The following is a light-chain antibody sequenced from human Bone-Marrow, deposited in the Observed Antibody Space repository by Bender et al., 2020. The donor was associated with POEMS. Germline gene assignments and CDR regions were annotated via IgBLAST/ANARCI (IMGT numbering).Light chain of an antibody. CDR2: LNSDGSH. V-gene: IGLV4-69*01. CDR1: SGYNTYA. Sequence: QLVLTQSPSASASLGASVRLTCTLSSGYNTYAIAWHQQQPERGPRYLMRLNSDGSHSKGDGIPDRFSGSSSGAERYLTISSLQSEDEADYYCQTWGTGVVIFGGGTTLTVL. J-gene: IGLJ2*01. CDR3: QTWGTGVVI.